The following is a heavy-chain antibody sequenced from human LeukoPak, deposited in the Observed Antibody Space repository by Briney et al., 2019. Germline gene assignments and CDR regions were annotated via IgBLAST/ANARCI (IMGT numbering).Heavy chain of an antibody. CDR1: GYTFTDYY. Sequence: GASVKVSCKASGYTFTDYYIHWVRQAPGHGLEWMAWMNPNSGGTSYAQKFQGSVTMTRDTSIGTAYMELSRLRFDDTAVFYCAINKQGKSLDYWGQGTLVTVSS. CDR2: MNPNSGGT. CDR3: AINKQGKSLDY. J-gene: IGHJ4*02. V-gene: IGHV1-2*02.